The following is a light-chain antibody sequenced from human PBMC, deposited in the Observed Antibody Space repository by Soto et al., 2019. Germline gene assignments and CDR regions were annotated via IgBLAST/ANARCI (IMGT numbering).Light chain of an antibody. J-gene: IGKJ1*01. CDR1: QSVSSSY. CDR2: GAS. CDR3: QQDYNLRGG. Sequence: PGERVTLSCRASQSVSSSYLTWYQQKPGQAPRLLIYGASTRATSIPARFSGSGSGTDFTLTISSLQPEDFAVYYCQQDYNLRGGFGQGTKVEIK. V-gene: IGKV3D-7*01.